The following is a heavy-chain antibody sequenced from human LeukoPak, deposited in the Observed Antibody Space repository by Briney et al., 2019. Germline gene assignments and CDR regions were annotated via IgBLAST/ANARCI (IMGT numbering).Heavy chain of an antibody. D-gene: IGHD2-15*01. CDR2: ISAYNGNT. V-gene: IGHV1-18*01. CDR3: ARDSRIVVVVAAVVGFDY. CDR1: GYTFTSYG. Sequence: ASVKVSCKASGYTFTSYGISWVRQAPGQGLELMGWISAYNGNTNYAQKLQGRVTMTTDTSTSTAYMELRSLRSDDTAVYYCARDSRIVVVVAAVVGFDYWGQGTLVTVSS. J-gene: IGHJ4*02.